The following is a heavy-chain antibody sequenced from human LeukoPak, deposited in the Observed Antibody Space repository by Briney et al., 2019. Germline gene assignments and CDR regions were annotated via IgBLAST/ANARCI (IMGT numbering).Heavy chain of an antibody. V-gene: IGHV4-59*01. CDR1: GGSISSYY. J-gene: IGHJ6*02. Sequence: SETLSLTCTVSGGSISSYYWSWIRQPPGKGLVCIGYIYYSGSTNYNPSLKSRVTISVDTSKNQFSLKLSSVTAADTAVYYCARDRGNQQDGMDVWGQGTTVTVSS. CDR3: ARDRGNQQDGMDV. CDR2: IYYSGST. D-gene: IGHD3-10*01.